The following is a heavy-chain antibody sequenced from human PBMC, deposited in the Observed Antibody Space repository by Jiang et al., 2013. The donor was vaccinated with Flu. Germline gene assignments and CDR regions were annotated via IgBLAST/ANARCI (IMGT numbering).Heavy chain of an antibody. J-gene: IGHJ4*02. Sequence: SGAEVKKPGSSVKVSCKASGGTFSSSAISWVRQAPGQGLEWMGGIIPILGRVFYAQQFQGRVTISADGSSGTAFMDLNSLRSDDTAVYYCAGISTGGYDSKFDSWGQGTLVTVSS. CDR1: GGTFSSSA. D-gene: IGHD5-12*01. CDR3: AGISTGGYDSKFDS. CDR2: IIPILGRV. V-gene: IGHV1-69*01.